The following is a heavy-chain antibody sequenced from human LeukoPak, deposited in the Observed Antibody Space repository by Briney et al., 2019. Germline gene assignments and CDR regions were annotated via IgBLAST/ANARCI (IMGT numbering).Heavy chain of an antibody. CDR2: ISGSGGST. Sequence: PGGSLRLSCAASGFTFSSYAKSWVRQAPGKGLEWVSAISGSGGSTYYADSVKGRFTISRDNSKNTLYLQMNSLRAEDTAVYYCAKPYYGSGSYYNYYFDYWGQGTLVTVSS. J-gene: IGHJ4*02. D-gene: IGHD3-10*01. V-gene: IGHV3-23*01. CDR1: GFTFSSYA. CDR3: AKPYYGSGSYYNYYFDY.